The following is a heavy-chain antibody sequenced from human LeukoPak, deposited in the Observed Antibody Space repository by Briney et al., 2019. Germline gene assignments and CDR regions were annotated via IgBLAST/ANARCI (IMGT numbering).Heavy chain of an antibody. CDR1: GYTFTGYY. D-gene: IGHD6-13*01. J-gene: IGHJ4*02. Sequence: ASVKVSCKASGYTFTGYYMHWVRQAPGQGLEWMGRINPNSGGTNYAQKFQGRVTMTRDTSISTAYIELSRLRSDDTAVYYCAGDWYSSSLDFDYWGQGTLVTVCS. V-gene: IGHV1-2*06. CDR2: INPNSGGT. CDR3: AGDWYSSSLDFDY.